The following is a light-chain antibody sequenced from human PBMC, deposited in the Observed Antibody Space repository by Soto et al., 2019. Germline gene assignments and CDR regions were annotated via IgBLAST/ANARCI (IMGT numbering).Light chain of an antibody. Sequence: QSALTQPRSVSGSPGQSVTISCTGTSSDVAIYNYISWYQQHPGEAPKLMIHDVSERPSGVPDRFSGSKSGNTASLTISGLQAEDEADYYCSSYAGSYTFARNVFGTGTKVTVL. CDR3: SSYAGSYTFARNV. CDR1: SSDVAIYNY. CDR2: DVS. V-gene: IGLV2-11*01. J-gene: IGLJ1*01.